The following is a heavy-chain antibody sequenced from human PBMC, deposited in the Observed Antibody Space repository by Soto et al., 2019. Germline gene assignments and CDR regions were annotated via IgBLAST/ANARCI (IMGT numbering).Heavy chain of an antibody. CDR1: GYSFTSHW. D-gene: IGHD1-26*01. CDR2: FYPGDSDT. CDR3: ATSTGRGFDY. V-gene: IGHV5-51*01. J-gene: IGHJ4*02. Sequence: GESLKISCKASGYSFTSHWIGWVRQMPGKGLEWMAIFYPGDSDTKYSPSFQGHVSISADKSISTVYLQWGSLRASDTAIYYCATSTGRGFDYWGQGTLVTVSS.